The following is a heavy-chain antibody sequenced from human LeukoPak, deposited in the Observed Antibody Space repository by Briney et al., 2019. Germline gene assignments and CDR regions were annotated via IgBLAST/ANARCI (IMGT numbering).Heavy chain of an antibody. D-gene: IGHD2-8*01. J-gene: IGHJ4*02. CDR2: INTGNDHT. CDR3: ARKSTNAGGGFDF. CDR1: GYTFTGYY. V-gene: IGHV1-3*04. Sequence: ASVKVSCKASGYTFTGYYMHWVRQAPGQGLEWMGWINTGNDHTRYSPRFRGRVTVAMDTSATTVYMELNSLTSEDTAVYYCARKSTNAGGGFDFWGQGTLVAVSS.